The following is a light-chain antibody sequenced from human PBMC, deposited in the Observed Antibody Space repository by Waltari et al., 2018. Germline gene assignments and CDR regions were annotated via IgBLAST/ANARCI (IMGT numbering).Light chain of an antibody. Sequence: EIVLTQSPATLSLSPGERATLSCRASQSVGSYLAWYQQTPGQAPRLLLHDASNRASGIPARFSGSGSETDFTLTISSLEPEDFAVYYCLQRGNWPETFGQGTKVEIK. V-gene: IGKV3-11*01. CDR1: QSVGSY. CDR3: LQRGNWPET. J-gene: IGKJ1*01. CDR2: DAS.